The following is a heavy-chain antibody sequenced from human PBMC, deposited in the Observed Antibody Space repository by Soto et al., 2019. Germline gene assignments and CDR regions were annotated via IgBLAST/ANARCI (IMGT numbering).Heavy chain of an antibody. CDR3: ASGYYDILHGRANNYYFDY. J-gene: IGHJ4*02. CDR1: GGSIINGDYY. D-gene: IGHD3-9*01. V-gene: IGHV4-30-4*01. CDR2: IYYSGNT. Sequence: SETLSLTCTVSGGSIINGDYYWSWIRQPPGKGLEWIGYIYYSGNTYYNPSLKSRVMISVDTSKNQFSLNLSSVTAADTAVYYCASGYYDILHGRANNYYFDYWGQGALVT.